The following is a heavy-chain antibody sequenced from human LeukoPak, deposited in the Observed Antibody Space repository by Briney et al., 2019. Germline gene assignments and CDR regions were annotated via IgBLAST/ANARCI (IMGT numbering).Heavy chain of an antibody. J-gene: IGHJ5*02. V-gene: IGHV4-34*01. CDR1: GGSFSGYY. CDR3: ATLGYCSGGSCYNNWFDP. D-gene: IGHD2-15*01. Sequence: PSETLSLTCAVYGGSFSGYYWSWIRQPPGKGLEWIGEINHSGSTNYNPSLKSRVTISVDTSKNQFSLKLSSVTGADTAVYYCATLGYCSGGSCYNNWFDPWGQGNLVTVSS. CDR2: INHSGST.